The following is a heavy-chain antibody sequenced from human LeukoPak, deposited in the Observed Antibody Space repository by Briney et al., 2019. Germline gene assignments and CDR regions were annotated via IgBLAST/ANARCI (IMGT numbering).Heavy chain of an antibody. D-gene: IGHD2-21*01. Sequence: PGGSLRLSCAASGFTFSTYGMHWVRQAPGKGLEWVAVISYDGSNEYYADSVKGRFTISRDNSKNTLYLQMSSLRAEGTAVYYCAKEFNRGLPDYWGQGTLVTVPS. J-gene: IGHJ4*02. CDR3: AKEFNRGLPDY. CDR1: GFTFSTYG. V-gene: IGHV3-30*18. CDR2: ISYDGSNE.